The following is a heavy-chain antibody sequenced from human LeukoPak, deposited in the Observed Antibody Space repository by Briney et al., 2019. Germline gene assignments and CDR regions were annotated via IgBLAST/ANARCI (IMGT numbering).Heavy chain of an antibody. CDR1: GGSFSGYY. CDR2: INHSGST. J-gene: IGHJ4*02. V-gene: IGHV4-34*01. D-gene: IGHD3-9*01. CDR3: ARGKMGLLRYYDY. Sequence: SETVSLTCAVYGGSFSGYYWSWIRQPPGKGLEWIGEINHSGSTNYNPSLKSRVTISVDTSKNQFSLKLSSVTAAVTAVYYCARGKMGLLRYYDYWGQGTLVTVSS.